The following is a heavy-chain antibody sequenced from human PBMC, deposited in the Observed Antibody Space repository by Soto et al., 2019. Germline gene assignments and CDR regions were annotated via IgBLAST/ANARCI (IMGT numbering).Heavy chain of an antibody. J-gene: IGHJ6*02. CDR3: GRHIPYSGMDV. CDR1: GITFSDHY. Sequence: EVQLVESGGGLVQPGGSLRLSCAASGITFSDHYIDWVRQAPGKGLEWVGRTRNKANRYTTEYAASVKGRFTISRDDSKSSLYLQMNSLKTEDTAVYYCGRHIPYSGMDVWGQGTTVTVSS. V-gene: IGHV3-72*01. D-gene: IGHD2-21*01. CDR2: TRNKANRYTT.